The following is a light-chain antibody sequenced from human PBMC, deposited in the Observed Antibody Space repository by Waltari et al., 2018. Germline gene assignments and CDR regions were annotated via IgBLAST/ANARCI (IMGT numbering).Light chain of an antibody. J-gene: IGLJ3*02. CDR1: SSDVGSYNY. Sequence: SITISCTGTSSDVGSYNYVSWYQQHPGKAPKLMIYDVTKRPSGVSNRFSGSKSGNTASLTISGLQAEDEADYYCSSYTSSSTWVFGGGTKLTVL. CDR3: SSYTSSSTWV. V-gene: IGLV2-14*04. CDR2: DVT.